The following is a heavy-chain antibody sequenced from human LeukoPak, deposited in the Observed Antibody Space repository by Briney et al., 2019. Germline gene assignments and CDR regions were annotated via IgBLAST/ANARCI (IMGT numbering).Heavy chain of an antibody. Sequence: GGSLRLSCAASGFTFSSYEMNWVRQAPGKGREWVSDISSIGSTIYYAASVKGRFTISRDNAKNSLYLQMNSLRAEDTGVYYCARGSRITMFGVVKFDYWGQGTLVTVSS. CDR3: ARGSRITMFGVVKFDY. V-gene: IGHV3-48*03. CDR2: ISSIGSTI. CDR1: GFTFSSYE. J-gene: IGHJ4*02. D-gene: IGHD3-3*01.